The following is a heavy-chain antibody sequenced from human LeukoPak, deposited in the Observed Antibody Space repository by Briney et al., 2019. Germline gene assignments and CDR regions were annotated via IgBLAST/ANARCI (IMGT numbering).Heavy chain of an antibody. CDR1: GGSISSYY. CDR2: IYYSGYT. D-gene: IGHD4-17*01. J-gene: IGHJ4*02. Sequence: SETLSLTCTVSGGSISSYYWSWIRQPPGKGLEWIGYIYYSGYTNYNPSLKSRVTISVDTSKNQFSLKLSSVTAADTAVYYCARASHGYGDYGHFDYWGQGTLVTVSS. CDR3: ARASHGYGDYGHFDY. V-gene: IGHV4-59*01.